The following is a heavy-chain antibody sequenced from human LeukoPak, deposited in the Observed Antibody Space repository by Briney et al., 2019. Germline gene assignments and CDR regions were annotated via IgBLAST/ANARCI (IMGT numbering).Heavy chain of an antibody. D-gene: IGHD6-13*01. CDR1: GFSVSDNS. V-gene: IGHV3-69-1*01. CDR2: IYSGTT. CDR3: AREGSSWSATFDY. Sequence: GGSLRLSCTVSGFSVSDNSMSWVRQAPGKGLEWVSFIYSGTTHYADSVKGRFTISRDNAKNSLYLQMNSLRAEDTAVYYCAREGSSWSATFDYWGQGTLVTVSS. J-gene: IGHJ4*02.